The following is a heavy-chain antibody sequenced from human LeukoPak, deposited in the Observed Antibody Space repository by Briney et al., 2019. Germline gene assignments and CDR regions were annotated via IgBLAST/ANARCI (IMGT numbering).Heavy chain of an antibody. CDR1: GFTFSSYA. D-gene: IGHD5-18*01. V-gene: IGHV3-30*04. Sequence: GRSLRLSCAASGFTFSSYAMHWVRQAPGKGLEWVAVISYDGSNKYYADSVKGRFTISRDNSKNTLYLQMNSLRAEDTAVYYCARGGATWIQLWYYYYYGMDVWGQGTTVTVSS. CDR2: ISYDGSNK. CDR3: ARGGATWIQLWYYYYYGMDV. J-gene: IGHJ6*02.